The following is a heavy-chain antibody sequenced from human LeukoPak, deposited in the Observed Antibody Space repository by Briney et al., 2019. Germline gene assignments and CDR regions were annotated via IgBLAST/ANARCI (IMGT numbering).Heavy chain of an antibody. Sequence: KTGGSLRLSCAASGFTLNNAWMSWVRQAPGKGLEWLGRIKRETDGGTIDYAAPVKGRFTISRDGSRNTLYLQMNSLRAEDTAVYYCAKDPEVGAYYLYYYYYYGMDVWGQGTTVTVSS. D-gene: IGHD1-26*01. V-gene: IGHV3-15*01. CDR1: GFTLNNAW. CDR2: IKRETDGGTI. J-gene: IGHJ6*02. CDR3: AKDPEVGAYYLYYYYYYGMDV.